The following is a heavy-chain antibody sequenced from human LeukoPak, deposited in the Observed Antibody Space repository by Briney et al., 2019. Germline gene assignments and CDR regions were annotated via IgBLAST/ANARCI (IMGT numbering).Heavy chain of an antibody. CDR1: GGSISSSIYY. Sequence: SETLSLTCTVSGGSISSSIYYRGWIRQPPGKGLEWIGSIFYRGSTYYNPSLKSRVTMPVDTSKNQFSLKLSSVTAADTAVYYRAPLYDSRGYFDYWGQGTLVTVSS. CDR2: IFYRGST. V-gene: IGHV4-39*01. D-gene: IGHD3-22*01. J-gene: IGHJ4*02. CDR3: APLYDSRGYFDY.